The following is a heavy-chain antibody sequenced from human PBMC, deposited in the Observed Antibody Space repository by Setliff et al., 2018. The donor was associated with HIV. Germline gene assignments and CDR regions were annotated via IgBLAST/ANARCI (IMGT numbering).Heavy chain of an antibody. CDR3: ARLYSSSWARGTYWYFDL. V-gene: IGHV3-9*01. CDR2: ISWNSGSI. J-gene: IGHJ2*01. Sequence: PGGSLRLSCAASGFTFDDYAMHWVRQVPGKGLEWVSGISWNSGSIDYVDSVKGRFTTSRDNAKTSLSLQMNSLRAEDTAFYYCARLYSSSWARGTYWYFDLWGRGTLVTVSS. D-gene: IGHD6-13*01. CDR1: GFTFDDYA.